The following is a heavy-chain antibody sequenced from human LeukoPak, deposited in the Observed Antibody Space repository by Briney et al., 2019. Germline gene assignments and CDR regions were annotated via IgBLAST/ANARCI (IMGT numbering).Heavy chain of an antibody. CDR1: GFTFSSYW. D-gene: IGHD3-22*01. Sequence: GGSLRLSCVASGFTFSSYWMTWVRQAPGKGLEWVSVIYSGGSTYYADSVKGRFTISRDNSKNTLYLQMNSLRAEDTAVYYCARGLGMIDIYYFDYWGQGTLVTVSS. CDR2: IYSGGST. J-gene: IGHJ4*02. CDR3: ARGLGMIDIYYFDY. V-gene: IGHV3-66*01.